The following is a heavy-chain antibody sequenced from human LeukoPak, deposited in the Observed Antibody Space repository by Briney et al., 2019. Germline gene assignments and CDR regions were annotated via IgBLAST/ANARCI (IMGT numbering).Heavy chain of an antibody. CDR1: GFTFSSYS. D-gene: IGHD3-22*01. Sequence: GGSLRLSCAASGFTFSSYSMSWVRQAPGKGLEWVSSISSSSSYIYYADSVKGRFTISRDNAKNSLYLQMNSLRAEDTAVYYCARDSSGPFDYWGQGTLGTVSS. CDR2: ISSSSSYI. V-gene: IGHV3-21*01. CDR3: ARDSSGPFDY. J-gene: IGHJ4*01.